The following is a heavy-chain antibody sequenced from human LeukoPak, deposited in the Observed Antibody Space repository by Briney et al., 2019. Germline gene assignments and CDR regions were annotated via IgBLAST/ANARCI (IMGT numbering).Heavy chain of an antibody. V-gene: IGHV3-7*01. CDR2: IKPDGSVI. CDR3: AKSGWDPWH. D-gene: IGHD1-26*01. J-gene: IGHJ4*02. Sequence: GGSLRLSCAASGXXFXNYWMAWXXQAXGXXXXXXASIKPDGSVIYYGDSVKGRFTLSRDNTKNSLYLQMNSLRAEDTAVYYCAKSGWDPWHWGQGNLVTVSS. CDR1: GXXFXNYW.